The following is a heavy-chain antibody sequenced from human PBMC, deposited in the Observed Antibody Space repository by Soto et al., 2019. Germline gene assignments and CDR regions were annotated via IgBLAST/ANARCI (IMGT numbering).Heavy chain of an antibody. Sequence: PSETLSLTCTVSCGSISSGTYYWGWIRQPPGKGLEWIGSLYYTGRTYYSPSLKSRVTISVDTSKNHFSLNLTSVTAADTAVYYCARRLARGVIGWFDPWGQGTLVTVSS. CDR3: ARRLARGVIGWFDP. J-gene: IGHJ5*02. CDR2: LYYTGRT. V-gene: IGHV4-39*02. D-gene: IGHD3-10*01. CDR1: CGSISSGTYY.